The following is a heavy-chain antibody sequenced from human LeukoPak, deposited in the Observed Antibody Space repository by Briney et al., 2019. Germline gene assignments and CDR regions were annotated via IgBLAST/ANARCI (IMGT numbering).Heavy chain of an antibody. Sequence: GASVKVSCKASGYTFTGYYMHWVPQAPGQGLEWMGWINPNSGGTNYAQKLQGRVTMTRHSSISTAYTERSRLRSDDTAAYYCARGQGMGGYYYYMDVWGKGTTVTIS. D-gene: IGHD1-26*01. V-gene: IGHV1-2*02. CDR3: ARGQGMGGYYYYMDV. J-gene: IGHJ6*03. CDR2: INPNSGGT. CDR1: GYTFTGYY.